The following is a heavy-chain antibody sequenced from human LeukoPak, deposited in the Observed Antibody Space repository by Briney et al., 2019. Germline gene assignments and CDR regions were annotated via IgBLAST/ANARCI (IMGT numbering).Heavy chain of an antibody. CDR2: ISGSGGST. V-gene: IGHV3-23*01. D-gene: IGHD4-11*01. CDR1: GFTFSSYA. CDR3: AKDLYSNYGPADY. Sequence: GGSLRLSCTVSGFTFSSYAMSWVRQAPGMGLEWVSSISGSGGSTYYADSVGGRFTISRDNSKNTLFLQMNSLRDEDTAVYYCAKDLYSNYGPADYWGQGNLVTVSS. J-gene: IGHJ4*02.